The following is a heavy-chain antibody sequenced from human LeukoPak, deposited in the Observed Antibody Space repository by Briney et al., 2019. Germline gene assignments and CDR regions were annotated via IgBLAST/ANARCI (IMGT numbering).Heavy chain of an antibody. CDR1: GYTFTGYY. CDR3: AREALDIVVVPAAITPSD. J-gene: IGHJ4*02. D-gene: IGHD2-2*02. CDR2: INPNSGGT. Sequence: ASVKVSCKASGYTFTGYYMHWVRQAPGQGLEWMGWINPNSGGTNYAQKFQGRVTMTRDTSISTAYMELSRLRSDDTAVYYCAREALDIVVVPAAITPSDWGQGTLVTVSS. V-gene: IGHV1-2*02.